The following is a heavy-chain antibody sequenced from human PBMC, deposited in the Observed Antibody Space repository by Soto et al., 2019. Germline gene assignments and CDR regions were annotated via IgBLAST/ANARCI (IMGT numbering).Heavy chain of an antibody. J-gene: IGHJ4*02. CDR2: INPNSGGT. CDR3: ARGRTGTTSYSAY. V-gene: IGHV1-2*02. CDR1: GYTFTGYY. Sequence: GASVKVSCKASGYTFTGYYLHWVRQAPGQGLEWMGWINPNSGGTNYAQKFQGRVTMTRDTSISTAYMELSRLRSDDTAVYYCARGRTGTTSYSAYWGQGNLVTVSS. D-gene: IGHD1-1*01.